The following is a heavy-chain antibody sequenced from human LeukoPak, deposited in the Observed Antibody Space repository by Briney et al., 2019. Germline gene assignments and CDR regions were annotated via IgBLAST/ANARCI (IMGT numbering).Heavy chain of an antibody. Sequence: ASVKVSCKASGYTFTSYYMRWVRQAPGQGLEWMGIINPSGGSTSYAQKFQGRVTMTRDMSTSTVYMELSSLRSEDTAVYYCARGGVGYSGYQNFDYWGQGTLVTVSS. CDR1: GYTFTSYY. D-gene: IGHD5-12*01. J-gene: IGHJ4*02. CDR3: ARGGVGYSGYQNFDY. V-gene: IGHV1-46*01. CDR2: INPSGGST.